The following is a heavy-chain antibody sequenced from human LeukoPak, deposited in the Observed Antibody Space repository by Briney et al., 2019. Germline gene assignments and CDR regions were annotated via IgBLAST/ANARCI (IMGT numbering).Heavy chain of an antibody. CDR1: GGSLTNTKYY. V-gene: IGHV4-39*01. D-gene: IGHD4-11*01. J-gene: IGHJ4*02. CDR3: TRHTGYISGQYSNYEDS. CDR2: IYYTGST. Sequence: SETLSLTCTLSGGSLTNTKYYWGWIRQPPGKGLEWIGSIYYTGSTYYNPSLKSRVTISVDTTKNQFSLKLRSVTAADTALYYCTRHTGYISGQYSNYEDSWGQGTLVTVSS.